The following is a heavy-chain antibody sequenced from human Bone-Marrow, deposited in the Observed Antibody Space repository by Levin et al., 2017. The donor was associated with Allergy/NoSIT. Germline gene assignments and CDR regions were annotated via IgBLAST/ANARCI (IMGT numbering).Heavy chain of an antibody. Sequence: NPSETLSLTCTVSGGSINIDNVYWSWIRQPAGKGLEWIGRIYSSGSTTYIPSLKSRVTLLVDVSKNQFSLKLTSVTAADTAVYYCARARNSAYDSSRVLDSWGQGTLVTVSS. CDR2: IYSSGST. D-gene: IGHD5-12*01. V-gene: IGHV4-61*02. J-gene: IGHJ4*02. CDR1: GGSINIDNVY. CDR3: ARARNSAYDSSRVLDS.